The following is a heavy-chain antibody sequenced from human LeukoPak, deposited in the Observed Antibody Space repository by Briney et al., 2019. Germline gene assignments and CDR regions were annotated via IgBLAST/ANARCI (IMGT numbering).Heavy chain of an antibody. CDR2: IYYSGST. D-gene: IGHD3-3*01. CDR1: GGSISSSSYY. CDR3: VRGPARYYDFWSGYSYYMDV. Sequence: PSETLSLTCTVSGGSISSSSYYWGWIRQPPGKGLEWIGSIYYSGSTYYNPSLKSRVTISVDTSKNQFSLKLSSVTAADTAVYYCVRGPARYYDFWSGYSYYMDVWGKGTTVTVSS. V-gene: IGHV4-39*01. J-gene: IGHJ6*03.